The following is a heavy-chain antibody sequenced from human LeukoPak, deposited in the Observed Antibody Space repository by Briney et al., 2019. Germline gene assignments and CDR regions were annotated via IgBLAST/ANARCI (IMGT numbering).Heavy chain of an antibody. D-gene: IGHD2-15*01. V-gene: IGHV3-30*02. CDR3: AKTPYCSGGSCYSGYFDY. CDR2: IRNDGSNK. CDR1: GFTSSSFA. Sequence: GGSRGSSCPPPGFTSSSFAINWVGQAQGKGLEWVAFIRNDGSNKYYADSVKGRFTISRDNSKNTLYLQMNSLRAEDTAVYYCAKTPYCSGGSCYSGYFDYWGQGTLVTVSS. J-gene: IGHJ4*02.